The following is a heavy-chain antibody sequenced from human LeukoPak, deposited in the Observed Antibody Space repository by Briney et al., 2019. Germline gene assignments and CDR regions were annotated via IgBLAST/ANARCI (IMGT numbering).Heavy chain of an antibody. Sequence: PGGSLSLSCAASGFTFSSYGMHWVRQAPGKGLEWVAVIWYDGSNKYYADSVKGRFTISRDNSKNTLYLQMNSLRAEDTAVYYCARAGYCSGGSCYGKDYWGQGTLVTVSS. D-gene: IGHD2-15*01. CDR1: GFTFSSYG. CDR2: IWYDGSNK. J-gene: IGHJ4*02. CDR3: ARAGYCSGGSCYGKDY. V-gene: IGHV3-33*01.